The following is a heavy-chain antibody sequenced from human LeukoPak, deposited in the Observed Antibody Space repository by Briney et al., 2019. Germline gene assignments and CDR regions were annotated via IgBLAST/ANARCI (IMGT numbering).Heavy chain of an antibody. Sequence: ASVKVSCKASGYTFTGYYMHWVRQAPGQELEWMGWINPNSGGTNYAQKFQGRVTMTRDTSISTAYMELSRLRSDDTAVYYCASLNTYYDFWSGYPFDYWGQGTLVTVSS. CDR3: ASLNTYYDFWSGYPFDY. CDR2: INPNSGGT. D-gene: IGHD3-3*01. CDR1: GYTFTGYY. V-gene: IGHV1-2*02. J-gene: IGHJ4*02.